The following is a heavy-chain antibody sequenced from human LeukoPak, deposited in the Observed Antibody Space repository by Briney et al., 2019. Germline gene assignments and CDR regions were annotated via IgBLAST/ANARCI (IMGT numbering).Heavy chain of an antibody. D-gene: IGHD3-22*01. CDR1: GYTFTSYY. V-gene: IGHV1-46*01. CDR3: ASPTPSYYYDSSGPGWGDYYYYGMDV. Sequence: ASVKVSCKASGYTFTSYYMHWVRQAPGQGLEWMGIINPSGGSTSYAQKFQGRVTMTRDTSTSTVYMELSSLRSEDTAVYYCASPTPSYYYDSSGPGWGDYYYYGMDVWGQGTTVTVSS. J-gene: IGHJ6*02. CDR2: INPSGGST.